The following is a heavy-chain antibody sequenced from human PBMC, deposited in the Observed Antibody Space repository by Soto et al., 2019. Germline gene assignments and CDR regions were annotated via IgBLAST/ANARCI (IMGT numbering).Heavy chain of an antibody. CDR3: ARFTLIPYYYYGMDV. J-gene: IGHJ6*02. Sequence: SETLSLTCAVYGGSFSGYYWSWIRQPSGKGLEWIGEINHSGSTNYNPSLKSRVTISVDTSKNQFSLKLSSVTAADTAVYYCARFTLIPYYYYGMDVWGRGTTVTVSS. CDR1: GGSFSGYY. CDR2: INHSGST. V-gene: IGHV4-34*01.